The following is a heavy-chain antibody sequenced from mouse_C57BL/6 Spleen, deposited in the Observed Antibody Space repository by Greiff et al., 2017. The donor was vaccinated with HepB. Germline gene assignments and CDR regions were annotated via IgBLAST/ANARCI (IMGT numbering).Heavy chain of an antibody. D-gene: IGHD2-3*01. Sequence: QVQLQQSGAELARPGASVKLSCKASGYTFTSYGISWVKQRTGQGLEWIGEIYPRSGNTYYNEKFKGKATLTADKSSSTAYMELRSLTSEDSAVYFCARSGGYYFAYWGQGTLVTVSA. V-gene: IGHV1-81*01. CDR3: ARSGGYYFAY. J-gene: IGHJ3*01. CDR1: GYTFTSYG. CDR2: IYPRSGNT.